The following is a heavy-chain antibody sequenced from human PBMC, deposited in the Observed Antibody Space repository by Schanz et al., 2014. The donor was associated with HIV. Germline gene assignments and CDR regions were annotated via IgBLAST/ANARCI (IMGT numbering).Heavy chain of an antibody. CDR1: GFTLSNYW. Sequence: VQVVESGGDLVQVGGSLRLSCEASGFTLSNYWVHWVRQAPGKGLEWAAVIWYDGSYKYYADSVKGRFTISRDNAKNTLYLQMNSLRAEDTAVYYCARDVSHDSSGHYSDYYYGMDVWGQGTTVTVSS. D-gene: IGHD3-22*01. V-gene: IGHV3-33*08. J-gene: IGHJ6*02. CDR3: ARDVSHDSSGHYSDYYYGMDV. CDR2: IWYDGSYK.